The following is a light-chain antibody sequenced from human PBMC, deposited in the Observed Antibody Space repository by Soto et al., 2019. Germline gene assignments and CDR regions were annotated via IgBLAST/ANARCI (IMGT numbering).Light chain of an antibody. V-gene: IGLV1-40*01. J-gene: IGLJ3*02. CDR2: GNS. CDR3: QSYDSSLSGSV. Sequence: QSVLTQPPSVSGAPGQRVTISCTGSSSNIGAGYDVHWYQQLPGTAPKLLIYGNSNRPSGVPDRFSGSKSGTSASLAITGLQAEEEADYYCQSYDSSLSGSVCGGGTKLTVL. CDR1: SSNIGAGYD.